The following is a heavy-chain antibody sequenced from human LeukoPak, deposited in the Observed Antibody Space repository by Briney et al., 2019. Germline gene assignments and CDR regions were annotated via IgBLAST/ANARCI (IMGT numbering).Heavy chain of an antibody. CDR2: INHSGST. J-gene: IGHJ4*02. D-gene: IGHD2-15*01. CDR1: GGSINSRSYY. V-gene: IGHV4-39*07. CDR3: ASDLGYCSGGSCPPGFDY. Sequence: PSETLSLTCTVSGGSINSRSYYWSWIRQPPGKGLEWIGEINHSGSTNYNPSLKSRVTISVDTSKNQFSLKPSSVTAADTAVYYCASDLGYCSGGSCPPGFDYWGQGTLVTVSS.